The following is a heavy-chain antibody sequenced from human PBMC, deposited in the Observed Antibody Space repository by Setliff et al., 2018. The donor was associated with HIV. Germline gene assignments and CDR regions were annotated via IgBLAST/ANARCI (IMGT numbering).Heavy chain of an antibody. CDR3: ATDCAVVGGTGSLDS. J-gene: IGHJ4*02. CDR1: GGTFSSYA. Sequence: SVKVSCKASGGTFSSYAISWVRQAPGQGLEWMGGIIPIFGTANYAQKFQGRVTITTDESTSTAYMELSSLRVEDTAVYYCATDCAVVGGTGSLDSWGQGTLVTVSS. D-gene: IGHD1-26*01. CDR2: IIPIFGTA. V-gene: IGHV1-69*05.